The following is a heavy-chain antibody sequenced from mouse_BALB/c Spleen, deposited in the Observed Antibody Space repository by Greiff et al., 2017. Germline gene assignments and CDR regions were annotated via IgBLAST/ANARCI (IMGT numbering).Heavy chain of an antibody. CDR3: ARDNCDY. CDR1: GFTFSDYY. J-gene: IGHJ2*01. Sequence: EVMLVESGGGLVKPGGSLKLSCAASGFTFSDYYMYWVRQTPEKRLEWVATISDGGSYTYYPDSVKGRITISRDNAKNNLYLQMSSLKSEDTAMYYCARDNCDYWGQGTTLTVSS. CDR2: ISDGGSYT. V-gene: IGHV5-4*02.